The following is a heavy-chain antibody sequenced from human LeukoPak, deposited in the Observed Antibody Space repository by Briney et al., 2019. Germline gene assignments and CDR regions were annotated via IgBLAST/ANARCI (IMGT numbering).Heavy chain of an antibody. V-gene: IGHV4-39*01. D-gene: IGHD3-22*01. CDR2: IYYSGNT. CDR1: GDSISTSNSY. CDR3: ARDDSRVTFDY. J-gene: IGHJ4*02. Sequence: PSETVSLTCTVSGDSISTSNSYWGWIRQPPGKGLEWIGSIYYSGNTYYNASLKSRVTISVDTSKNQLSLKLSSVTAADTAVYYCARDDSRVTFDYWGQGTLVTVSS.